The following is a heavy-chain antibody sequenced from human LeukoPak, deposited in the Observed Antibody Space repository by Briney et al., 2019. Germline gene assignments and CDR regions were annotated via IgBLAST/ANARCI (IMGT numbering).Heavy chain of an antibody. CDR2: ILYDGSNK. Sequence: QPGGSLRLSCAASGFTFSSYGMHWVRQAPGKGLEWVAVILYDGSNKYYADSVKGRFTISRDNSKNTLYLQMNSLRAEDTAVYYCAKEIAAAGTGDYYYYYGMDVWGQGTTVTVSS. CDR3: AKEIAAAGTGDYYYYYGMDV. D-gene: IGHD6-13*01. J-gene: IGHJ6*02. V-gene: IGHV3-30*18. CDR1: GFTFSSYG.